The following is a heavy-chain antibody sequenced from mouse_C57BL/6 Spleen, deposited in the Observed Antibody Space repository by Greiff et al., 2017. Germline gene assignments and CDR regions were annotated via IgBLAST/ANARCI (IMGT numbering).Heavy chain of an antibody. J-gene: IGHJ4*01. CDR1: GYTFTDYN. V-gene: IGHV1-18*01. D-gene: IGHD2-12*01. CDR2: INPNTGGT. CDR3: ARYCDCDDSMDY. Sequence: EVQLQQSGPELVKPGASVKISCTASGYTFTDYNMNWVKQSPGQSLEWIGEINPNTGGTTYNPKFKAKATLTVDKSSSTAYMQLRSLTSEDTAVDYCARYCDCDDSMDYWGQGTTLTVSS.